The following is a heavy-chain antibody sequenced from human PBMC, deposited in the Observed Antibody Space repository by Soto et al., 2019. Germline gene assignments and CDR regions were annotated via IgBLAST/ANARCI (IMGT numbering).Heavy chain of an antibody. D-gene: IGHD3-16*01. Sequence: GGSLRLSCAASGFTFSSFWMSWVRQAPGKGLEWVANIKQDGSEKYYVDSVKGRFTISRDNAKNSLHLQMDSLRAEDTAVYYCVRDYGRSYFDCWGQGTLVTVSS. CDR3: VRDYGRSYFDC. J-gene: IGHJ4*02. CDR1: GFTFSSFW. CDR2: IKQDGSEK. V-gene: IGHV3-7*03.